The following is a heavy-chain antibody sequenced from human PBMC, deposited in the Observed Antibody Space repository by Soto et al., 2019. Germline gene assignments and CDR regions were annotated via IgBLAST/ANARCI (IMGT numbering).Heavy chain of an antibody. CDR1: GFTFSSYW. CDR2: IKQDGSEK. J-gene: IGHJ6*03. V-gene: IGHV3-7*01. CDR3: ARVRSPMVRGAYYYYYMDV. D-gene: IGHD3-10*01. Sequence: GGSLRLSCAASGFTFSSYWMSWVRQAPGKGLEWVANIKQDGSEKYYVDSVKGRFTISRDNAKNSLYLQMNSLRAEDTAVYYCARVRSPMVRGAYYYYYMDVWGKGTTVTVSS.